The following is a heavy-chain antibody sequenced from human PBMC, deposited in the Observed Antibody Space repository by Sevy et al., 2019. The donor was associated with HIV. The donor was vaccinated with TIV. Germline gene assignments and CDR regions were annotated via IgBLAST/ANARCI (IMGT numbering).Heavy chain of an antibody. CDR3: ARNYYGSGSYLFDY. CDR1: GGSISSGGYY. D-gene: IGHD3-10*01. V-gene: IGHV4-31*03. Sequence: SETLSLTCTVSGGSISSGGYYWSWIRQHPGKGLEWIGYIYYSGSTSYNPSLKSRVTISVDTSKNQFSRKLSSVTAADTAVYYCARNYYGSGSYLFDYWGQGTLVTVSS. CDR2: IYYSGST. J-gene: IGHJ4*02.